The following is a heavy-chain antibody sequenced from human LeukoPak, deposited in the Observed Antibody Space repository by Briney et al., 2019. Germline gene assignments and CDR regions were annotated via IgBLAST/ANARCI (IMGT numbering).Heavy chain of an antibody. Sequence: SETLSLTCTVSGGSISGHYWRWIRQPPGKGLEWIGYIYYRGSTSYNPSLKSRVTISVDTSKNQFSLDLSSVTAADTAVYYCARDLISEYSRSHSHFDPWGQGTLVTVSS. D-gene: IGHD5-12*01. CDR3: ARDLISEYSRSHSHFDP. J-gene: IGHJ5*02. CDR2: IYYRGST. V-gene: IGHV4-59*11. CDR1: GGSISGHY.